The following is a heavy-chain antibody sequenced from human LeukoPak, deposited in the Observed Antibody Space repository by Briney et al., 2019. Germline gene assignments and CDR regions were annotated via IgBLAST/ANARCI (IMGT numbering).Heavy chain of an antibody. CDR1: GYSFTRFW. V-gene: IGHV5-51*01. D-gene: IGHD1-26*01. CDR2: IYPADSDA. J-gene: IGHJ4*02. Sequence: GESLQISCKGSGYSFTRFWIAWVRQLPGKGLEWMGIIYPADSDARYSPSFQGQVTISADKSISTAYLQWSSLKASDTAVYYCARLSGIVTPFDYWGQGTLVTVSS. CDR3: ARLSGIVTPFDY.